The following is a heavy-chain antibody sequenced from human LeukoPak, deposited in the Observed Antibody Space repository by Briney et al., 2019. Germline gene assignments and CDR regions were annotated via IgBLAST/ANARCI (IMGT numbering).Heavy chain of an antibody. Sequence: GRSLRLSCVASGFTVSSNYMSWVSQDPGNGLEWVSVIYSGDNTYYVTSVKGRFTISRDNAKNSLYLQMNSLRAEDTAVYYCAREMDDILTGYGLDYWGQGTLVTVSS. CDR2: IYSGDNT. J-gene: IGHJ4*02. CDR3: AREMDDILTGYGLDY. V-gene: IGHV3-66*01. D-gene: IGHD3-9*01. CDR1: GFTVSSNY.